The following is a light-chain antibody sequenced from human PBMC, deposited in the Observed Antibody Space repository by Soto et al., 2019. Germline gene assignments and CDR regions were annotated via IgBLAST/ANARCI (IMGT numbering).Light chain of an antibody. CDR1: SSNIGRNT. Sequence: QSVLTQPPSASGTPGQRVTISCSGSSSNIGRNTVNWYQLLPRTAPKLLIHSNDQRPLGVPDRFSGSKSGTSASLAISGLQSEDEADYYCTAWDDSLNGVTFGPGTKV. CDR2: SND. CDR3: TAWDDSLNGVT. V-gene: IGLV1-44*01. J-gene: IGLJ1*01.